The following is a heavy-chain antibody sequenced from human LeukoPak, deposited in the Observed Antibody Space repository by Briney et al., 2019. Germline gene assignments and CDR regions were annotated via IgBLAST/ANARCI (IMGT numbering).Heavy chain of an antibody. Sequence: PSETLSLTCTVSGGSISSYYWSWIRQPPGKGLEWIGYIYYSGSTNYNPSLKSRVTISVDTSKNQFSLKLSSVTAADTAVCYCARLYYDSSGYYIRYWYFDLWGRGTLVTVPS. J-gene: IGHJ2*01. CDR2: IYYSGST. D-gene: IGHD3-22*01. CDR1: GGSISSYY. V-gene: IGHV4-59*08. CDR3: ARLYYDSSGYYIRYWYFDL.